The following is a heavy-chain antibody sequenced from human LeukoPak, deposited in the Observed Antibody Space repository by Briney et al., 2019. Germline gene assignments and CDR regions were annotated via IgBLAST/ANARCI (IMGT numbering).Heavy chain of an antibody. CDR2: IFYSGRT. Sequence: PSETLSLTCTVSGGSISSSTYYWGWLRQPPGKGLEWIGSIFYSGRTYYNPSLKSRVTMSVDTSKNQFSLRLSSVNAADTAVYYCARDILATSIAAPYYWGQGTLVTVSS. CDR3: ARDILATSIAAPYY. D-gene: IGHD6-13*01. J-gene: IGHJ4*02. CDR1: GGSISSSTYY. V-gene: IGHV4-39*07.